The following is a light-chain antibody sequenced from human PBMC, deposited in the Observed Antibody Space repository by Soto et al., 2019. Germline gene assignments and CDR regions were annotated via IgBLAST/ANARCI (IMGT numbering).Light chain of an antibody. CDR3: CSYAGSSTFS. J-gene: IGLJ1*01. CDR2: ECS. Sequence: QSALTQPASVSGSPGQSITISCTGTSSDVGSYNLVSWYQQHPGKAPKLMIYECSKRPSGVSNRFSGSKSGNTASLTISGLQAEDEADYYCCSYAGSSTFSFGTGTKVTVL. CDR1: SSDVGSYNL. V-gene: IGLV2-23*01.